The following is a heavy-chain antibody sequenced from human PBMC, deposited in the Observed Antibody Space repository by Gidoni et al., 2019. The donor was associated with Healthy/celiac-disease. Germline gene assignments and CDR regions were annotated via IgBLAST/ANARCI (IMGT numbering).Heavy chain of an antibody. D-gene: IGHD3-16*01. J-gene: IGHJ3*02. CDR2: IYWNDDK. CDR3: AHSLRLGELYPDAFDI. CDR1: GFSLSTSGVG. V-gene: IGHV2-5*01. Sequence: QITLKESGPTLVKPTQTLTLPSTFPGFSLSTSGVGVGWIRQPPGKALEWLALIYWNDDKRYSPSLKSRLTITKDTSKNQVVLTMTNMDPVDTATYYCAHSLRLGELYPDAFDIWGQGTMVTVSS.